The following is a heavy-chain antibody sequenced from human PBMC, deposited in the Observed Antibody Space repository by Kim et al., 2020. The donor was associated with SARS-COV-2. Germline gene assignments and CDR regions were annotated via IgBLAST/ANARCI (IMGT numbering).Heavy chain of an antibody. CDR2: INPNSGGT. J-gene: IGHJ4*02. V-gene: IGHV1-2*02. D-gene: IGHD3-16*01. CDR3: ARGALGVSHPDEGGY. Sequence: ASVKVSCKASGYTFTGYYMHWVRQAPGQGLEWMGWINPNSGGTNYAQKFQGRVTMTRDTSISTAYMELSRLRSDDTAVYYCARGALGVSHPDEGGYWGRGTLVPLLS. CDR1: GYTFTGYY.